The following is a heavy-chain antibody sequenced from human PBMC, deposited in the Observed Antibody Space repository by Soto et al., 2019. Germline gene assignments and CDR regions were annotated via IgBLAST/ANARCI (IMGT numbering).Heavy chain of an antibody. D-gene: IGHD1-1*01. CDR1: GYSFTSFG. CDR3: ARDVPWSITYWERRSSYYGLDV. CDR2: ISAYNGNT. V-gene: IGHV1-18*01. Sequence: HVQLVQSGAEVKTPGASVRVSCKASGYSFTSFGFSWVRQAPGQGLELTGWISAYNGNTNYAQKLQNKDTLTEETSTNTAYMQLRGLRSDNTAVYYCARDVPWSITYWERRSSYYGLDVWGQGTTVTVSS. J-gene: IGHJ6*02.